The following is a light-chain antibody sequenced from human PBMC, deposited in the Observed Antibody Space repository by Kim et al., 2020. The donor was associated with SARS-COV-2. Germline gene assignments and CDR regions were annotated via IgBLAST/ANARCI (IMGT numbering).Light chain of an antibody. J-gene: IGLJ2*01. V-gene: IGLV3-19*01. CDR3: KSRDSRGKVV. CDR1: SLRNYY. CDR2: AKD. Sequence: SELTQDPAVSVALGQTVRITCQGDSLRNYYATWYQQKARQAPVLVFYAKDKRPSGVPDRFSGSTSGNTASLTITGAQAADEADYYCKSRDSRGKVVFGGGTQLTVL.